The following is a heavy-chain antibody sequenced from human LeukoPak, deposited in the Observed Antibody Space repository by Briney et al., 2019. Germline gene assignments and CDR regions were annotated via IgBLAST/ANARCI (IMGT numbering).Heavy chain of an antibody. Sequence: QSGGSLRLSCTASGFNFRNYGMHWVRQAPGKGLVWVSRINSDGSSTSYADSVKGRFTISRDNAKNTLYLQMNSLRAEDTAVYYCARGGRYSYGSNDYWGQGTLVTVSS. J-gene: IGHJ4*02. CDR3: ARGGRYSYGSNDY. D-gene: IGHD5-18*01. CDR1: GFNFRNYG. V-gene: IGHV3-74*01. CDR2: INSDGSST.